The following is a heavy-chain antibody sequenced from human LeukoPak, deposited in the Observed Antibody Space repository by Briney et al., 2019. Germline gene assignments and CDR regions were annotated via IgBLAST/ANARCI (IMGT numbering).Heavy chain of an antibody. CDR3: ARELGYCSGGTCYLALYYFDY. Sequence: GGSLRLSCAASGFTFSTYGMHWVRQAPAKGLEWVAFIRFDGSNNSYADPVKGRFTISRDNSKNKLSLQMNSLKPDDTALYYCARELGYCSGGTCYLALYYFDYWGQGTLVTVSS. CDR1: GFTFSTYG. J-gene: IGHJ4*02. D-gene: IGHD2-15*01. V-gene: IGHV3-30*02. CDR2: IRFDGSNN.